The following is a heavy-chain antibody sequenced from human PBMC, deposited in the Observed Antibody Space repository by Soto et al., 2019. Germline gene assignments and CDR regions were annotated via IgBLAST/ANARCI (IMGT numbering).Heavy chain of an antibody. Sequence: QVQLVQSGAEVKKPGASVKVSCKASGNTFTSYAVHWVRQAPGQRLEWMGWINAGNGNTKYSQKFQGRVTITRDTPASTAYMELSGLRSEDTAVYYCARARPLQPHLVDYYYGMDVWGQGTTVTVSS. CDR1: GNTFTSYA. V-gene: IGHV1-3*01. D-gene: IGHD6-13*01. J-gene: IGHJ6*02. CDR2: INAGNGNT. CDR3: ARARPLQPHLVDYYYGMDV.